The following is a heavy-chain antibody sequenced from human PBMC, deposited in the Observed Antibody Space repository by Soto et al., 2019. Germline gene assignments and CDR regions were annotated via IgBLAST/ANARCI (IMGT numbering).Heavy chain of an antibody. Sequence: SETLSLTCTVSGGSMSSYYWSWIRQPPGKGLEWIGYIYYSGSTNYNPSLKSRVTISVDTSKNQFSLKLSSVTAADTAVYYCASGNGSYRYYYYYYGMDVWGQGTTVTVSS. J-gene: IGHJ6*02. CDR3: ASGNGSYRYYYYYYGMDV. CDR1: GGSMSSYY. D-gene: IGHD1-26*01. V-gene: IGHV4-59*01. CDR2: IYYSGST.